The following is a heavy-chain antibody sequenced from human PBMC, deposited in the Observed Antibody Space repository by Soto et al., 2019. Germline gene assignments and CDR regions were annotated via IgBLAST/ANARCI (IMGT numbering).Heavy chain of an antibody. CDR2: ISYDGSNK. V-gene: IGHV3-30*18. CDR1: GFTFSSYG. D-gene: IGHD3-22*01. J-gene: IGHJ4*02. CDR3: AKDHYDSSGYCDY. Sequence: QVQLVESGGGVVQPGRSLRLSCAASGFTFSSYGMHWVRQAPGKGLEWVAVISYDGSNKYYADSVKGRFTISRDNSKNTLYLQMNSLRAEDTAVYYCAKDHYDSSGYCDYWGQGTLVTVSS.